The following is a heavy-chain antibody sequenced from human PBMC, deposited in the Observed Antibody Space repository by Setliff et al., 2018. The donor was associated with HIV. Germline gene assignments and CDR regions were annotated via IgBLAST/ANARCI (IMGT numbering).Heavy chain of an antibody. J-gene: IGHJ4*02. Sequence: SETLSLTCTVSGGSIRSHYWSWIREPPGKGLEWIGYIYYSGSTYYNPSLQSRVTISVDTSKNHFSLKLNSVTAADTAVYYCARGGALEWELPFDYWGQGTLVTVSS. CDR2: IYYSGST. CDR3: ARGGALEWELPFDY. CDR1: GGSIRSHY. V-gene: IGHV4-59*11. D-gene: IGHD1-26*01.